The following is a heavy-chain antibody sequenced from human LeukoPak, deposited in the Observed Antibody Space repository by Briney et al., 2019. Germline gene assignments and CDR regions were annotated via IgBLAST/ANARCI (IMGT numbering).Heavy chain of an antibody. CDR2: IYYSGRT. V-gene: IGHV4-39*01. Sequence: SETLSLTCIVSGVSISSGDYFWGWIRQPPGKGLEWIGSIYYSGRTYYNTPLKSRLTISEDTSMNQFSLKLSFVTAADSAVYYCARHRTAINRYGPYDAFDIWGRGTMVTVSS. CDR1: GVSISSGDYF. J-gene: IGHJ3*02. D-gene: IGHD5-18*01. CDR3: ARHRTAINRYGPYDAFDI.